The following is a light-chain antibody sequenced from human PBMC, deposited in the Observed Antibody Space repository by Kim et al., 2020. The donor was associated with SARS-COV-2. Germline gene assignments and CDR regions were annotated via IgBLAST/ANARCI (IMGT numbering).Light chain of an antibody. CDR3: QHYDTVPYN. J-gene: IGKJ2*01. V-gene: IGKV1-27*01. CDR2: AVS. CDR1: QAIRKY. Sequence: CASVEKRVIISCRASQAIRKYVAWYQQKPGKIPKLLIHAVSTRQSGVPARFSGGGSGTDFTLTIRGLQPEDVAAYYCQHYDTVPYNFGQGTKLEIK.